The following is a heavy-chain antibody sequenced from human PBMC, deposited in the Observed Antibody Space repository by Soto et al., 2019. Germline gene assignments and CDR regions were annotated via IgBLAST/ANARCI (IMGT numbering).Heavy chain of an antibody. V-gene: IGHV1-69*13. J-gene: IGHJ4*02. Sequence: SVKVSCKASGGTFSSYAISWVRQAPGQGLEWMGGIIPIFGTANYAQKFQGRVTITADESTSTAYMELSSLRSEDTAVYYCARVRRAAAAGTIDYWGQGTLVTVSS. D-gene: IGHD6-13*01. CDR3: ARVRRAAAAGTIDY. CDR1: GGTFSSYA. CDR2: IIPIFGTA.